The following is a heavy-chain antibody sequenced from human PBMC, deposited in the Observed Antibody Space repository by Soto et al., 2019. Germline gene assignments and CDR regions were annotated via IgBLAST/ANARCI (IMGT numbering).Heavy chain of an antibody. V-gene: IGHV3-21*01. CDR3: TRDASRDSSARGWFDP. J-gene: IGHJ5*02. D-gene: IGHD6-13*01. CDR2: ISSNSAYI. Sequence: GSLILSCSASGFTFRSFTMNWVRQAPGKGLEWVSTISSNSAYIYYTDALRGRFTISRDNAKNSLHLQMNSLRAEDTAVYYCTRDASRDSSARGWFDPWGPGTLVTVSS. CDR1: GFTFRSFT.